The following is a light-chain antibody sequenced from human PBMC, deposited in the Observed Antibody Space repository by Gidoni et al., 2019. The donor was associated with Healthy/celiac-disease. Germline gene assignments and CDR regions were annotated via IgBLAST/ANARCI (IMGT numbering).Light chain of an antibody. CDR3: QQYGSSLLT. V-gene: IGKV3-20*01. Sequence: ELVLTQSPGTLSLSPGERATLSCRASQSVSSIYLALYQQKPGQAPRLLIYGASSRATGIPDRFSGSGCGTDFTLTISRLEPEDFAVYYCQQYGSSLLTFXPXTKVDIK. J-gene: IGKJ3*01. CDR2: GAS. CDR1: QSVSSIY.